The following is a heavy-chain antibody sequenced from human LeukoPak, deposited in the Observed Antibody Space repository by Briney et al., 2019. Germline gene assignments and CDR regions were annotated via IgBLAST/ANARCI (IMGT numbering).Heavy chain of an antibody. CDR3: ARGKGYFDY. Sequence: PSETLSLTCTISDDSIYDYYWSWLRQPPGQGLEWIGYIYYSGSTNYNPSHESRVTISVDTSKNQFSLNLKSVTAADTAVYYCARGKGYFDYWGQGTLVTVSS. J-gene: IGHJ4*02. CDR1: DDSIYDYY. CDR2: IYYSGST. V-gene: IGHV4-59*01.